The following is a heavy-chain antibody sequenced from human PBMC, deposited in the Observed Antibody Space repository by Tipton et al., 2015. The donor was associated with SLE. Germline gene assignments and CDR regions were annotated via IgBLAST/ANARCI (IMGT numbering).Heavy chain of an antibody. CDR1: DDAISRSSYF. J-gene: IGHJ4*02. Sequence: TLSLTCTVSDDAISRSSYFWGWIRQPPGKGLEWIGNIYSSGGTYYNSSLESRVTISADTFKNQFSLKVTSATAADTAVYFCARILPNNYGDYGPFDYWGQGILVTVSS. V-gene: IGHV4-39*07. CDR2: IYSSGGT. D-gene: IGHD4-17*01. CDR3: ARILPNNYGDYGPFDY.